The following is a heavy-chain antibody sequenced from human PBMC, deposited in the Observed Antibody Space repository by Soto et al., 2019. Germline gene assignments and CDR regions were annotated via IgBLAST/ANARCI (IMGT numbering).Heavy chain of an antibody. Sequence: EVQLVESGGGLVQPGGSLRLSCAASGFTFSDYWMHWVRQVPGKGLVWVSRISGDGSSTSYADSVKGRFTFSRDNAKNPLYVQMNSLRAEDTAVYYCARGIGYAAQDYWGQGTLVTVSS. D-gene: IGHD6-25*01. CDR3: ARGIGYAAQDY. J-gene: IGHJ4*02. CDR2: ISGDGSST. V-gene: IGHV3-74*01. CDR1: GFTFSDYW.